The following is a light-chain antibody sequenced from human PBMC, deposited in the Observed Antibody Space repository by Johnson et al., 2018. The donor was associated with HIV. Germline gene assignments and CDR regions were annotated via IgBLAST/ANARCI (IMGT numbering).Light chain of an antibody. CDR3: GTWGGV. CDR1: SSNIGSNY. Sequence: QSVLTQPPSVSAAPGQTVTISCSGSSSNIGSNYVSWYQQVPGTAPKLLIFDTYQRPSGIPDRFSGSKSGTSATLGITGLQTGDEADYYCGTWGGVFGTGTKVTVL. J-gene: IGLJ1*01. V-gene: IGLV1-51*01. CDR2: DTY.